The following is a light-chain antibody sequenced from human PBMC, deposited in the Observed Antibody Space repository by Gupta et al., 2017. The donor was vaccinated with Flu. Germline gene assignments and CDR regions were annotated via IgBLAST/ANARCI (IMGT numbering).Light chain of an antibody. V-gene: IGKV2-28*01. CDR2: LGS. Sequence: DIVMTQSPLSLPVTPGETASISCRSSQSLLHSDGYNYLDWYLQKPGQSPQLLIYLGSDRASGVPDRFSGGGSGTDFTLKISRVEAEDVGIYYCMQSLQSPWTFGQGTKVEIK. CDR3: MQSLQSPWT. J-gene: IGKJ1*01. CDR1: QSLLHSDGYNY.